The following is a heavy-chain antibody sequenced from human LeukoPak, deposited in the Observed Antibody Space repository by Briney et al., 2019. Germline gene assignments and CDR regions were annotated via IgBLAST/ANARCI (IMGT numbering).Heavy chain of an antibody. Sequence: PGGSLRLSCAASGFTFSSYAMSWVRQAPGKGLEWVAVISYDGSDKFYADSVKGRFTISRDNSKNTVYLQMNSLTSEDTAMYYCARAEGQYCDSPTCFARQDYWGQGALVTVSS. D-gene: IGHD2/OR15-2a*01. J-gene: IGHJ4*02. CDR2: ISYDGSDK. V-gene: IGHV3-30*01. CDR1: GFTFSSYA. CDR3: ARAEGQYCDSPTCFARQDY.